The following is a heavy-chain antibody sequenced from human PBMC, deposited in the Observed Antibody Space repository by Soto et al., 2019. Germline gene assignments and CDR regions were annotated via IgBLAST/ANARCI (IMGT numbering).Heavy chain of an antibody. CDR2: IIPIFGTA. D-gene: IGHD3-22*01. V-gene: IGHV1-69*13. Sequence: ASVKVSCKASGGTFSSYAISWVRQAPGQGLEWMGGIIPIFGTANYAQKFQGRVTITADESTSTAYMELSSLRSEDTAVYYCAIDSARDYYDSSGYGSPVDYWGQGTLVTVSS. CDR1: GGTFSSYA. CDR3: AIDSARDYYDSSGYGSPVDY. J-gene: IGHJ4*02.